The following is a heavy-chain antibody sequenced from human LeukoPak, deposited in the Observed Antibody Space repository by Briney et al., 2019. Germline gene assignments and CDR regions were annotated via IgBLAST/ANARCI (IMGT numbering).Heavy chain of an antibody. CDR1: GGSISSYY. CDR3: ARIRRVVAAYDAFDI. CDR2: IYTSGST. D-gene: IGHD2-15*01. Sequence: SETLSLTCTVSGGSISSYYWSWIRQPAGKGLEWIGRIYTSGSTNYNPSLKSRVTMSVDTSKNQFSLKLSSVTAADTAVYYCARIRRVVAAYDAFDIWGQGTMVTVSS. J-gene: IGHJ3*02. V-gene: IGHV4-4*07.